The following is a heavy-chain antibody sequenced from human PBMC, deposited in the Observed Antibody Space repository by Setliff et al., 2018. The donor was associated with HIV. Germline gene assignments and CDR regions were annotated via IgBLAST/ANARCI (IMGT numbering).Heavy chain of an antibody. V-gene: IGHV1-69*05. Sequence: SVMVSCKASGGTFSSYAISWVRQAPGQGLEWMGGIIPIFGTANYAQKFQGRVTITTDESTSTAYMELSSLRSEDTAVYYCAIEKDIVVVVAGAFDYWGQGTLVTVSS. D-gene: IGHD2-15*01. CDR3: AIEKDIVVVVAGAFDY. CDR1: GGTFSSYA. CDR2: IIPIFGTA. J-gene: IGHJ4*02.